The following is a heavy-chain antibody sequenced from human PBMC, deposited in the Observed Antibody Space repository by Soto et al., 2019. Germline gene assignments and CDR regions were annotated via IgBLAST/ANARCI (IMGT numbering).Heavy chain of an antibody. J-gene: IGHJ4*02. V-gene: IGHV5-51*01. CDR2: IYPGDSDT. CDR1: GYSFTSYW. D-gene: IGHD4-17*01. CDR3: ARQSYPVTVTKKYFDY. Sequence: GESLKISFKGSGYSFTSYWICWVRQMPVKGLEWMGIIYPGDSDTRYSPSFQGQVTISADKSISSAYLQWSSLKASDTAMYYCARQSYPVTVTKKYFDYSGQGTLVTLSS.